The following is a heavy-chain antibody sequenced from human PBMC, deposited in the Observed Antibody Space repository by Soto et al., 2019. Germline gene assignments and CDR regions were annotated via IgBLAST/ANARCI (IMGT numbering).Heavy chain of an antibody. CDR1: GFTFSSYG. CDR3: AKDRRAGGNYGFYSDF. D-gene: IGHD1-7*01. CDR2: SSATGAGT. J-gene: IGHJ4*02. V-gene: IGHV3-23*01. Sequence: EVQLLESVGGLVQPGGSLRLSCAASGFTFSSYGMTWVRQAPGKGLEWVPFSSATGAGTYYADSVKGRFTISRDNSKNTLYLQMTSLRADDTAVYYCAKDRRAGGNYGFYSDFWGQGALVIVSS.